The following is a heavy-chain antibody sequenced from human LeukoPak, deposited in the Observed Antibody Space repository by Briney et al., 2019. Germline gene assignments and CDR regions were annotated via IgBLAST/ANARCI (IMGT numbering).Heavy chain of an antibody. CDR3: ARPGYCSGGSCYPVHFDY. V-gene: IGHV5-51*01. Sequence: ESLKISCKGSGYSFTSYWIGWVRQMPGKGLEWMGIIYPGDSDTRYSPSFQGQVTISADKSISTAYLQWSSLKASDTAMYYCARPGYCSGGSCYPVHFDYWGQGTLVTVSS. CDR1: GYSFTSYW. J-gene: IGHJ4*02. D-gene: IGHD2-15*01. CDR2: IYPGDSDT.